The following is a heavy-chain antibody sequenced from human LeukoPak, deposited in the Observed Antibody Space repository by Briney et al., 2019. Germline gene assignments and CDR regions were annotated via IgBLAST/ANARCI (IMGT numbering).Heavy chain of an antibody. CDR3: AAGYYDILTGLYFDY. Sequence: SETPSLTCAVSGGSLSGNYWSWIRQPPGKGLEWIGEINHSGSTNYNPSLKSRVTISVDTSKNQFSLKLSSVTAADTAVYYCAAGYYDILTGLYFDYWGQGTLVTVSS. CDR2: INHSGST. J-gene: IGHJ4*02. V-gene: IGHV4-34*01. D-gene: IGHD3-9*01. CDR1: GGSLSGNY.